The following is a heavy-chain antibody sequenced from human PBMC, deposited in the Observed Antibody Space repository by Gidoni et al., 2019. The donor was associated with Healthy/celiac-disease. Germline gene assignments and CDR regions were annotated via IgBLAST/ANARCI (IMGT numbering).Heavy chain of an antibody. Sequence: QLVESGGGVVQPGRSLRLSCAASGFTFSSYGMHWVRQAPGKGLEWVAVIWYDGSNKYYADSVKGRFTISRDNPKNTLYLQMNSLRAEDTAVYYCARDSRGLVPAAIHYGMDVWGQGTTVTVSS. D-gene: IGHD2-2*02. CDR1: GFTFSSYG. V-gene: IGHV3-33*01. CDR2: IWYDGSNK. J-gene: IGHJ6*02. CDR3: ARDSRGLVPAAIHYGMDV.